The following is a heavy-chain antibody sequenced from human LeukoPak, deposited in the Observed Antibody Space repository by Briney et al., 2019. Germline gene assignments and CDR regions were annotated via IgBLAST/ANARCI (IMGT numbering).Heavy chain of an antibody. V-gene: IGHV1-69*13. CDR2: IIPILSTA. CDR1: GGTFSSYG. D-gene: IGHD6-13*01. Sequence: SVKVSCKASGGTFSSYGVSWVRQAPGQGLEWMGGIIPILSTANYAQKFQGRVTITADESTRTAYMELSSLGSEDTAVYYCAREVAAAMFHYAMDVWGQGTTVTVSS. J-gene: IGHJ6*02. CDR3: AREVAAAMFHYAMDV.